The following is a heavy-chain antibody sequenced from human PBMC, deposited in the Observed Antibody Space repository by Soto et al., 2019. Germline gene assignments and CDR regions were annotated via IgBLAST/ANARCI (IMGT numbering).Heavy chain of an antibody. CDR1: GYTFTSYG. D-gene: IGHD1-1*01. V-gene: IGHV1-18*01. CDR3: ARGRYGDY. CDR2: ISAHNDNT. J-gene: IGHJ4*02. Sequence: QVNLVQSGAEVRKPGASVKVSCKGSGYTFTSYGIAWVRQAPGQGLEWMGWISAHNDNTNYAQKVHGRVTVTRDSSTSTASMELGNLRSDDTAVYYCARGRYGDYWGQGALVTVSS.